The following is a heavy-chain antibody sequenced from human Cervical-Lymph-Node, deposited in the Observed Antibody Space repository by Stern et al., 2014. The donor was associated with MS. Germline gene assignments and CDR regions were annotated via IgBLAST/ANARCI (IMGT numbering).Heavy chain of an antibody. CDR1: GFNFNNYW. CDR2: IHPADSDI. CDR3: AKRTYILTDTMWFDP. D-gene: IGHD3-9*01. J-gene: IGHJ5*02. Sequence: VQLVQSGAEVKKPGESLKISCKGSGFNFNNYWIGWVRQMPGQGLEWLGGIHPADSDIRYSPSLQGQITISADKSISTVYLQWSSLKSSDTAMYYCAKRTYILTDTMWFDPWGQGTLVTVSS. V-gene: IGHV5-51*01.